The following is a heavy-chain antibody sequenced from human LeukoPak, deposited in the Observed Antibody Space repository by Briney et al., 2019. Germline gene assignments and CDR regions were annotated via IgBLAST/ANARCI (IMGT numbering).Heavy chain of an antibody. Sequence: ASVKLSCKASGYTLTDHALRWVRHAPGQGLEWMGWIKFEDRRTSYGRTLRGRVTMTKDASVSTVYMELTRLTSDDTAIYYCVGTAVNDHARSSGSFEFWGPGTMVTVSS. CDR3: VGTAVNDHARSSGSFEF. D-gene: IGHD1-14*01. CDR2: IKFEDRRT. CDR1: GYTLTDHA. J-gene: IGHJ3*01. V-gene: IGHV1-2*02.